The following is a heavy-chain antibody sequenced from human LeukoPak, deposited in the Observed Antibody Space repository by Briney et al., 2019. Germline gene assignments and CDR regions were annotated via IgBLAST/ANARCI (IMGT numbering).Heavy chain of an antibody. CDR1: GGSITSYY. V-gene: IGHV4-59*01. D-gene: IGHD4-23*01. CDR3: ARALVTAVDV. Sequence: PSETLSITCTVSGGSITSYYWSWIRQPLGKGLEWIGYIYYSGSTNYNPSLKSRVTISVDTSKNQFSLKLSSVTAADTAVYYCARALVTAVDVWGQGTTVTVSS. J-gene: IGHJ6*02. CDR2: IYYSGST.